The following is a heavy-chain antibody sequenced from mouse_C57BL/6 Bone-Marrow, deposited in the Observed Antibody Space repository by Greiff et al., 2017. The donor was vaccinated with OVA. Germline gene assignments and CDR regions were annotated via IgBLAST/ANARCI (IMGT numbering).Heavy chain of an antibody. Sequence: VQLQQPGAELVKPGASVKMSCKASGYTFTRYWITWVKQRPGQGLAWIGDIYPGSGSTNYNEKFKSKATLPVDTSSSTAYMQLSSLTSEDSAVYYCAQIYYGLDYWGQGTTLTVSS. D-gene: IGHD2-1*01. CDR1: GYTFTRYW. V-gene: IGHV1-55*01. J-gene: IGHJ2*01. CDR2: IYPGSGST. CDR3: AQIYYGLDY.